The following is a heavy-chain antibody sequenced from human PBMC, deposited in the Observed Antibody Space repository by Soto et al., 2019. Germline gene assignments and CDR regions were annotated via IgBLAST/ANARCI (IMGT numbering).Heavy chain of an antibody. D-gene: IGHD1-26*01. J-gene: IGHJ4*02. CDR1: GYSFTGYY. CDR2: IIPHSGET. Sequence: QVQLVQSGAEVKRPGASVKVSCKASGYSFTGYYMHWVRQAPGQGLEWMGWIIPHSGETNYAQKFQARVTLTRDTSISTAYMQLSGLTSDDAAVYYCARETADFTDGAHELWGQGTLVTVSA. CDR3: ARETADFTDGAHEL. V-gene: IGHV1-2*02.